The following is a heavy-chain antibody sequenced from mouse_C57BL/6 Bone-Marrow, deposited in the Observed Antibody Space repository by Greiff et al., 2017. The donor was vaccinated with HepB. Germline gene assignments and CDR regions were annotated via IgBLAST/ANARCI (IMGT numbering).Heavy chain of an antibody. V-gene: IGHV5-6*01. Sequence: EVKLMESGGDLVKPGGSLKLSCAASGFTFSSYGMSWVRQTPDKRLEWVATISSGGSYTYYPDSVKGRFTISRDNAKNTLYLQMSSLKSEDTAMYYCARYGGYYLFDYWGQGTTLTVSS. CDR2: ISSGGSYT. D-gene: IGHD2-3*01. J-gene: IGHJ2*01. CDR3: ARYGGYYLFDY. CDR1: GFTFSSYG.